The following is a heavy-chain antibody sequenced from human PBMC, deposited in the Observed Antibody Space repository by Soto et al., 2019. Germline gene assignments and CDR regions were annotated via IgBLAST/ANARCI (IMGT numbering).Heavy chain of an antibody. CDR1: GFTFSSYW. CDR2: TNSDGSST. J-gene: IGHJ5*02. D-gene: IGHD3-3*01. Sequence: PGGSLRLSCAASGFTFSSYWMHWVRQAPGKGLVWVSRTNSDGSSTSYADSVKGRFTISRDNAKNTLYLQMNSLRAEDTAVYYCARDFTTEYWFDPWGQGTLVTVSS. V-gene: IGHV3-74*01. CDR3: ARDFTTEYWFDP.